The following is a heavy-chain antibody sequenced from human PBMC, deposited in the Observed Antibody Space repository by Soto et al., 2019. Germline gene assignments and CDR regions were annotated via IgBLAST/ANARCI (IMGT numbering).Heavy chain of an antibody. CDR1: GYNFANYW. D-gene: IGHD3-3*01. J-gene: IGHJ5*02. V-gene: IGHV5-51*01. Sequence: GESLKISCQGSGYNFANYWIAWARQMPGKGLEWMGVVYPDDSETRYSPSFQGQVTTSADKSISTAYLQWSGLKASDTAIYYCARRDLDWLDPWGQGTLVTVSS. CDR2: VYPDDSET. CDR3: ARRDLDWLDP.